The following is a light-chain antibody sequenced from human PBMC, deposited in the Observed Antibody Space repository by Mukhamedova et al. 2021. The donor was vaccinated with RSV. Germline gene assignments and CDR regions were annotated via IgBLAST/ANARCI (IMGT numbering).Light chain of an antibody. CDR3: QQSHSTPFT. V-gene: IGKV1-39*01. CDR2: SAS. Sequence: WYQRRVHGKAPKLLIFSASSLQGGVPSRFSGSGSGTDFNLTISGLQPEDFETYHCQQSHSTPFTFGPGTKVDLK. J-gene: IGKJ3*01.